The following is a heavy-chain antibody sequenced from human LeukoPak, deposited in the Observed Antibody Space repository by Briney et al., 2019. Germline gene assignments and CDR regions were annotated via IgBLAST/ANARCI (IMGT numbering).Heavy chain of an antibody. D-gene: IGHD3-22*01. CDR3: TRDRDDDSSGSIDDAFDI. CDR1: GFILSESA. J-gene: IGHJ3*02. Sequence: GGSLKLSCAASGFILSESAIHWVRQASGKGLEWVSSISSRSSYIYNAESVKGRFTISRDNAKNSLYLQMNSLRAEDTAVYYCTRDRDDDSSGSIDDAFDIWGQGTMLTVSS. V-gene: IGHV3-21*01. CDR2: ISSRSSYI.